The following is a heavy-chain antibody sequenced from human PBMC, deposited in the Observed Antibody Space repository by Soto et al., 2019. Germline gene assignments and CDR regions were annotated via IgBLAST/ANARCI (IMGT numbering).Heavy chain of an antibody. CDR2: VYYSGST. D-gene: IGHD6-13*01. CDR1: GGSVNSGSYY. V-gene: IGHV4-61*01. Sequence: QVQLQESGPGLVKSSETLSLTCTVSGGSVNSGSYYWSWIRQPPGKGLEWIGYVYYSGSTNYNPSLKSRVTISDDTSKNQISLKLNSVTAAETAMYYCARGKIAAAGTWRALNWFDPWGQGTLVTVSS. J-gene: IGHJ5*02. CDR3: ARGKIAAAGTWRALNWFDP.